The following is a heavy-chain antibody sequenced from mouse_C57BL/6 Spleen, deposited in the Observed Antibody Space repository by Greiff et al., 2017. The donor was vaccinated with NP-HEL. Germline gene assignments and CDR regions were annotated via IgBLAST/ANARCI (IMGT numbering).Heavy chain of an antibody. D-gene: IGHD4-1*01. J-gene: IGHJ2*01. CDR1: GYAFSSSW. Sequence: QVQLKQSGPELVKPGASVKISCKASGYAFSSSWMNWVQQRPGKGLEWIGRIYPGDGATNYNGKFKGKATLTADKSSSTAYMQLSSLTSEDSAVYFCARRTANFLDYWGQGTTLTVSS. CDR3: ARRTANFLDY. CDR2: IYPGDGAT. V-gene: IGHV1-82*01.